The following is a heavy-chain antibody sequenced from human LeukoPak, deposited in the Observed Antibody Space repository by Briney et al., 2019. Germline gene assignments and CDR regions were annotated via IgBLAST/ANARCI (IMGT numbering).Heavy chain of an antibody. V-gene: IGHV4-39*07. J-gene: IGHJ4*02. CDR1: GGSISSSSYY. Sequence: SETLSLTCTVSGGSISSSSYYWGWIRQPPGKGLEWIGSIYYSGSTYYNPSLKSRVTISVDTSKNQFSLKLSSVTAADTAVYYCARDHYSSSSTWDYWGQGTLVTVSS. CDR2: IYYSGST. D-gene: IGHD6-6*01. CDR3: ARDHYSSSSTWDY.